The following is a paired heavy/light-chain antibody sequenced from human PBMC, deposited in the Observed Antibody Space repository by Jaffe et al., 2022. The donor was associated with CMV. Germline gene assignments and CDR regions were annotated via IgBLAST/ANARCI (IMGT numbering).Light chain of an antibody. CDR2: YDD. CDR1: SSNIGNNA. J-gene: IGLJ1*01. CDR3: AAWDDSLNGYV. V-gene: IGLV1-36*01. Sequence: QSVLTQPPSVSEAPRQRVTISCSGSSSNIGNNAVNWYQQLPGKAPKLLIYYDDLLPSGVSDRFSGSKSGTSASLAISGLQSEDEADYYCAAWDDSLNGYVFGTGTKVTVL.
Heavy chain of an antibody. J-gene: IGHJ5*02. Sequence: EVQLVESGGGLVKPGGSLRLSCAASGFTFSSYSMNWVRQAPGKGLEWVSSISSSSSYIYYADSVKGRFTISRDNAKNSLYLQMNSLRAEDTAVYYCARDSIAAAGKPQYNWFDPWGQGTLVTVSS. D-gene: IGHD6-13*01. CDR1: GFTFSSYS. V-gene: IGHV3-21*01. CDR3: ARDSIAAAGKPQYNWFDP. CDR2: ISSSSSYI.